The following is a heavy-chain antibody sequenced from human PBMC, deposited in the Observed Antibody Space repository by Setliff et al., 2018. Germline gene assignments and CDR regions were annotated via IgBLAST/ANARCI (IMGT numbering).Heavy chain of an antibody. J-gene: IGHJ3*02. Sequence: ESLKISCKGSGYSFTSYGISWVRQAPGQGLEWMGWISAYNGNTNYAQKLQGRVTMTTDTSTSTAYMELRSLRSDDTAVYYCARDRREAFDIWGQGTMVTVSS. CDR2: ISAYNGNT. CDR3: ARDRREAFDI. CDR1: GYSFTSYG. V-gene: IGHV1-18*01.